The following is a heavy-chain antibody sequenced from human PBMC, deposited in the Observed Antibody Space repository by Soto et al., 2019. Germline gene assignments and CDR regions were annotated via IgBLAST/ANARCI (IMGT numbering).Heavy chain of an antibody. J-gene: IGHJ4*02. V-gene: IGHV3-15*07. CDR3: TTRRGYDSSGSPQQQVDY. CDR2: IKSKTDGGTT. Sequence: EVQLVESGGGLVKPGGSLRLSCAASGFTFSNAWMNWVRQAPGKGLEWVGRIKSKTDGGTTDYAAPVKGRFTISRDDSKNTLYLQMNSLKTEDTAVYYCTTRRGYDSSGSPQQQVDYWGQGTLVTVSS. CDR1: GFTFSNAW. D-gene: IGHD3-22*01.